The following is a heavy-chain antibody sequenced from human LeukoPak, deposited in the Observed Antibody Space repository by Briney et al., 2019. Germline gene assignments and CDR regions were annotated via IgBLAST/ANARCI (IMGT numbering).Heavy chain of an antibody. V-gene: IGHV3-66*01. CDR1: GFTLSSNY. CDR2: IYSGGST. CDR3: ARDLGYCSSTSCYEVEYFQH. J-gene: IGHJ1*01. D-gene: IGHD2-2*01. Sequence: PGGSLRLSCAASGFTLSSNYMTWVRQAPGKGLEWVSVIYSGGSTYYADSVKGRFTISRDNSKNTLYLQMNSLRAEDTAVYYCARDLGYCSSTSCYEVEYFQHWGQGTLVTVSS.